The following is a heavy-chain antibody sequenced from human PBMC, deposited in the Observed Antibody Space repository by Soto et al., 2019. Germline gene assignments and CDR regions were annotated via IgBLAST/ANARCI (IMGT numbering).Heavy chain of an antibody. CDR2: INANTGAT. V-gene: IGHV1-18*01. CDR3: WRDEDQWDQRVLDY. CDR1: GHTSRNNG. Sequence: QVRLVQSGAEVGQPGASVKVSCKASGHTSRNNGISWVRQAPGQGLEWMGFINANTGATNYARKFRGRLTLTTDTFTRTVDMELRSLRSDDTAVYYCWRDEDQWDQRVLDYWGQGTLVTVSS. J-gene: IGHJ4*02. D-gene: IGHD1-26*01.